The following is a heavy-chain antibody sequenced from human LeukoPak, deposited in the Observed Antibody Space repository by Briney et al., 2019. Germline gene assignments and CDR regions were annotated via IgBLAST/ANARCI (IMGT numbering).Heavy chain of an antibody. J-gene: IGHJ4*02. CDR1: GLTFSTSG. CDR3: ATETNGRHYDY. Sequence: GGSLRLSCTASGLTFSTSGFNRVRQAPGKWLEWLASIGPTGSDRYHADSIKGRFTISRDNANNFLYLQMNSLRAEDTAVYYCATETNGRHYDYWGQGTLLTVSS. CDR2: IGPTGSDR. V-gene: IGHV3-21*06. D-gene: IGHD1-14*01.